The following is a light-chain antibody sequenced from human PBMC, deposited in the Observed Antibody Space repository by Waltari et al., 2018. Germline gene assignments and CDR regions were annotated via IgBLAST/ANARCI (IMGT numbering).Light chain of an antibody. V-gene: IGLV2-8*01. CDR1: SSDVSAYTS. J-gene: IGLJ2*01. Sequence: QSALTQPPSASGSPGQSVTISCTGTSSDVSAYTSVSWYQQHPGKAPKLMIYEVSKRPSGGPDRFSGSKSGNTASLTVSGLQTEDEADYYCSYAGSNNLLFGGGTKLTVL. CDR2: EVS. CDR3: SYAGSNNLL.